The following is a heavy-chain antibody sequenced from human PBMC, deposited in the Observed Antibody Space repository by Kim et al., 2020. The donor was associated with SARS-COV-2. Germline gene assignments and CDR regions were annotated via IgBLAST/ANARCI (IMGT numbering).Heavy chain of an antibody. J-gene: IGHJ4*02. CDR1: GGSISSSNW. CDR2: IYHSGST. V-gene: IGHV4-4*02. CDR3: ARDRLVKAGAGYYFDY. Sequence: SETLSLTCAVSGGSISSSNWWSWVRQPPGKGLEWIGEIYHSGSTNYNPSLKSRVTISVDKSKNQFSLKLSSVTAADTAVYYCARDRLVKAGAGYYFDYWGQGTLVTVSS. D-gene: IGHD1-26*01.